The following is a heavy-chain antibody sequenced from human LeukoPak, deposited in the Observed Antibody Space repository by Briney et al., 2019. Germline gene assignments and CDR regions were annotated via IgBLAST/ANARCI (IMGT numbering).Heavy chain of an antibody. CDR1: GFTFSRYW. Sequence: GGSLRLSCAASGFTFSRYWMSWARPAPGKGLEWVANIKQDGSEKYHVDSVKGRFTISRDNAKNSLYLQMNSLRAEDTAVYYCAKIADYGDYADYWGQGTLVTVSS. V-gene: IGHV3-7*01. CDR3: AKIADYGDYADY. D-gene: IGHD4-17*01. J-gene: IGHJ4*02. CDR2: IKQDGSEK.